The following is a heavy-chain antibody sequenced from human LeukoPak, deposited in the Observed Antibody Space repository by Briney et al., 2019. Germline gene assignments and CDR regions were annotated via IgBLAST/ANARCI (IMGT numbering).Heavy chain of an antibody. CDR2: ISGSGGST. CDR3: AKGPKRDYYDSSVNRY. CDR1: GFTFSRSA. D-gene: IGHD3-22*01. V-gene: IGHV3-23*01. Sequence: GGSLRLSCAASGFTFSRSAMEWVRQAPGKGLEWVSAISGSGGSTYYADSVKGRFTISRDNSKNTLYLQMNSLRAEDTAVYYCAKGPKRDYYDSSVNRYWGQGTLVTVSS. J-gene: IGHJ4*02.